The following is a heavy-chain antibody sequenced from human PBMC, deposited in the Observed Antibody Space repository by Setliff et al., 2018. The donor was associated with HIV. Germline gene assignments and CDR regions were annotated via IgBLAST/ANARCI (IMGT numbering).Heavy chain of an antibody. D-gene: IGHD1-26*01. CDR3: ARAAYSGTYLWEPATDL. J-gene: IGHJ2*01. V-gene: IGHV4-61*01. CDR1: GDSISSGTYY. Sequence: SETLSLTCSVSGDSISSGTYYWSWIRQPPGKGLEWIGHIYNSESTKYNPSLKSRVTISVDTSKNQLSLNLSSVTAADTAVYYCARAAYSGTYLWEPATDLWGRGTLVTVSS. CDR2: IYNSEST.